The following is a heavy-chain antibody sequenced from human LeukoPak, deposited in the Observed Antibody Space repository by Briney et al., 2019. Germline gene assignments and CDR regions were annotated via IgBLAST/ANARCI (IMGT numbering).Heavy chain of an antibody. Sequence: SETLSLTCAVYGGSFSGYYWSWIRQPPGKGLEWIGEINHSGSTNYNPSLKSRVTISVDTSKNQFSLKLSSVTAADTAVYYCARISVPTYYYYYYMDVWGKGTTVTVSS. CDR2: INHSGST. CDR1: GGSFSGYY. D-gene: IGHD6-6*01. J-gene: IGHJ6*03. CDR3: ARISVPTYYYYYYMDV. V-gene: IGHV4-34*01.